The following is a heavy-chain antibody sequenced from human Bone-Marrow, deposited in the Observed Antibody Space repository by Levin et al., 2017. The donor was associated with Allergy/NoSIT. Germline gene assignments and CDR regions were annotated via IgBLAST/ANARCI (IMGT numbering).Heavy chain of an antibody. V-gene: IGHV3-23*01. CDR2: VSGSGDST. CDR3: AKDPDYGDYSSYWYFDL. J-gene: IGHJ2*01. Sequence: GESLKISCVVSGFTFRNYVVSWVRQVPGKGLEWVSSVSGSGDSTYYADSVRGRFTISRDNSKNTLYFQMNSLRAEDTAVYYCAKDPDYGDYSSYWYFDLWGRGTLVTVSS. CDR1: GFTFRNYV. D-gene: IGHD4-17*01.